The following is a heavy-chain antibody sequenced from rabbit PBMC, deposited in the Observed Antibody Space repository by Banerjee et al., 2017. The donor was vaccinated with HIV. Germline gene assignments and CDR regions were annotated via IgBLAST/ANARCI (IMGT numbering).Heavy chain of an antibody. CDR1: GFSFSSNDY. CDR2: IGGSSSGFT. J-gene: IGHJ6*01. D-gene: IGHD4-1*01. V-gene: IGHV1S45*01. Sequence: QEQLEESGGGLVKPEGSLTLTCKASGFSFSSNDYMCWVRQAPGKGLEWISCIGGSSSGFTYSATWAKGRFTCSKTSSTTVTLQMTSLTVADTATYFCARDLTDVIGWNFGWWGPGTLVTDS. CDR3: ARDLTDVIGWNFGW.